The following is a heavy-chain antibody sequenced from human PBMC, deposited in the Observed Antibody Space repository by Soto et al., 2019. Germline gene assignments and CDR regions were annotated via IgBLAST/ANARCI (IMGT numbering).Heavy chain of an antibody. J-gene: IGHJ4*02. CDR3: ARGPDRSGFYLFDY. V-gene: IGHV1-69*13. Sequence: SVKVSCKASGGSFSNHAVSWVRQAPGQGPEWMGGIIPISGTTNYAQKFQDRVTITADESMTTAYMELNSLRSEDSAVYYCARGPDRSGFYLFDYWGQGTLVTVSS. D-gene: IGHD3-22*01. CDR1: GGSFSNHA. CDR2: IIPISGTT.